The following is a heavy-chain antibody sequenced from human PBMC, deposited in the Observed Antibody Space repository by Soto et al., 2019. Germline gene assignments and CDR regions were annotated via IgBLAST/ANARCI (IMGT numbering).Heavy chain of an antibody. CDR3: ARDSDSLDIVVVPAFYDD. CDR2: ISAYNGNT. Sequence: GASVKVSCKASGYTFTSYGISWVRQAPGQGLEWMGWISAYNGNTNYAQKLQGRVTMTTDTSTSTAYMELRSLRSDDTAVYYCARDSDSLDIVVVPAFYDDWGQGTLVTVSS. J-gene: IGHJ4*02. CDR1: GYTFTSYG. D-gene: IGHD2-2*01. V-gene: IGHV1-18*01.